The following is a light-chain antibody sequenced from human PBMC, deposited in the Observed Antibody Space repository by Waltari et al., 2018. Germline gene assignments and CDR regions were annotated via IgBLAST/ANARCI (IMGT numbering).Light chain of an antibody. CDR1: QSVLYSSNNKNY. CDR3: QQYYSTPFT. Sequence: DIVMTQSQDSMAPDLGERATLNCRSSQSVLYSSNNKNYLAWYQQKPGQPPKLLIYWASTRESGVPDRFSGSGSGTDFTLTISSLQAEDVAVYYCQQYYSTPFTFGPGTKVDIK. V-gene: IGKV4-1*01. J-gene: IGKJ3*01. CDR2: WAS.